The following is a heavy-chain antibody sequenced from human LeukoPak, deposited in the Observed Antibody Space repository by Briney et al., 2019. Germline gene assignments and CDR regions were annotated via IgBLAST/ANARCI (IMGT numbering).Heavy chain of an antibody. CDR1: GYTFTGYY. V-gene: IGHV1-2*02. D-gene: IGHD3-9*01. CDR2: INPNSGGT. CDR3: ARYVDYDILTGLLIGPWYWFDP. Sequence: GASVKVSCKASGYTFTGYYMHWVRQAPGQGLEWMGWINPNSGGTNYAQKFQGRVTMTRDTSISTAYMELSRLRSDDTAVYYCARYVDYDILTGLLIGPWYWFDPWGQGTLVTVSS. J-gene: IGHJ5*02.